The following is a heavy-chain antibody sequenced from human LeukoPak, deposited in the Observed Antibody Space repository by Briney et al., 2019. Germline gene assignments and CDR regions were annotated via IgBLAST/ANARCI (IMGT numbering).Heavy chain of an antibody. Sequence: PGRSLRLSCAASGFTFSSYAMHWVRQAPGKGLEWVAVISYDGSNKYYADSVKGRFTISRDNSKNTLYLQMNSLRAEDTAVYYCASRLEGATYHFDYWGQGTLVTVSS. CDR3: ASRLEGATYHFDY. J-gene: IGHJ4*02. V-gene: IGHV3-30*04. CDR2: ISYDGSNK. D-gene: IGHD1-26*01. CDR1: GFTFSSYA.